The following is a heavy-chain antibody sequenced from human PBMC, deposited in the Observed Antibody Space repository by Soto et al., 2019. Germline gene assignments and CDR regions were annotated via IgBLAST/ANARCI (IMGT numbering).Heavy chain of an antibody. CDR2: ISCDGSNK. D-gene: IGHD3-9*01. V-gene: IGHV3-30-3*01. Sequence: QVQLLESGGGVVQPGRSLRLSCAASGFTFSSYAMHWVRQAPGKGLEWVAVISCDGSNKYYADSVKGRFTISRDNSKNALYLQMNSLRAEDTAVYYCARGRDFEPQDGMDVWGQGTTVTVSS. CDR3: ARGRDFEPQDGMDV. CDR1: GFTFSSYA. J-gene: IGHJ6*02.